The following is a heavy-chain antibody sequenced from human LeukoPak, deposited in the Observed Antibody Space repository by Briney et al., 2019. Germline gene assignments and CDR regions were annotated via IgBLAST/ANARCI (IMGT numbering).Heavy chain of an antibody. CDR3: ARAEVDYSTYYYYYMDV. J-gene: IGHJ6*03. Sequence: SETLSLTCTVSGGSISSSSYYWGWIRQPPGKGLEWIGSIYYSGSTYYNPSLKSRVTISVDTSKNQFSLKLSSVTAADTAVYYCARAEVDYSTYYYYYMDVWGKGTTVTVSS. CDR1: GGSISSSSYY. V-gene: IGHV4-39*07. D-gene: IGHD4-11*01. CDR2: IYYSGST.